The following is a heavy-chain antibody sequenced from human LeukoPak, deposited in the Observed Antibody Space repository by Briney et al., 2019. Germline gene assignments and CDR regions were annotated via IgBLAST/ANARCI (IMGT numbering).Heavy chain of an antibody. CDR2: IQSDGSDQ. V-gene: IGHV3-30*02. Sequence: GGSLRLSCAASGFTFSSYGIHWVRQAPGKGLEWVAFIQSDGSDQYYADSVKGRLSISRDNSKNTLYLQMNSLRTEDTAVYYCAKRDGYNSGPFDYWGQGTLVTVSS. D-gene: IGHD5-24*01. CDR1: GFTFSSYG. CDR3: AKRDGYNSGPFDY. J-gene: IGHJ4*02.